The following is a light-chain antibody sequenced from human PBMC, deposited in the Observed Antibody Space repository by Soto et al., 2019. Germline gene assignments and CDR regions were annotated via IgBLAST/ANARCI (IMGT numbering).Light chain of an antibody. Sequence: EIVMTQSPATMSVSPGERATLSCRASQSLSNNIYLAWYQQRPGQAPWXLSYGASSRATGIPNRFSGSGSGTEFTLTISRLEPEDFEVYYCQQYGNSPQTFGQGTKVDIK. V-gene: IGKV3-20*01. CDR3: QQYGNSPQT. J-gene: IGKJ1*01. CDR1: QSLSNNIY. CDR2: GAS.